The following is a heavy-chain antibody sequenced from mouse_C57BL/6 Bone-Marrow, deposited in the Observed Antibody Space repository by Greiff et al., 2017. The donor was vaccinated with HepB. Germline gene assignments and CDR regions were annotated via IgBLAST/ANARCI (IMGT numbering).Heavy chain of an antibody. CDR3: AMGDYYGSHAMDY. D-gene: IGHD1-1*01. Sequence: VQLQQSGPELVKPGASVKISCKASGYAFSSSWMNWVKQRPGKGLEWIGRIYPGDGDTNYNGKFKGKATLTADKSSSTAYMQLSSLTSEDSAVYFCAMGDYYGSHAMDYWGQGTSVTVSS. J-gene: IGHJ4*01. CDR2: IYPGDGDT. V-gene: IGHV1-82*01. CDR1: GYAFSSSW.